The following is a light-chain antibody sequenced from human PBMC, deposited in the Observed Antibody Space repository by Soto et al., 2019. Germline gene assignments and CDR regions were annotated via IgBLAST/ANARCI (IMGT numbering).Light chain of an antibody. CDR1: QSIGKG. J-gene: IGKJ2*03. CDR3: QQYNTVSS. CDR2: SSS. Sequence: IQMSQSPSTLSASLGETVTITCRASQSIGKGLAWHQQKPGQAPDLLIHSSSTLQSGVPSRFSGSGSGTEFTLTITNVQPDDSATDYCQQYNTVSSFGQGTRLEI. V-gene: IGKV1-5*03.